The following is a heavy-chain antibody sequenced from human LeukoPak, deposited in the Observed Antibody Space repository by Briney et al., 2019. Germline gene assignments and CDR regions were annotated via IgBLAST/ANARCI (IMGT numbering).Heavy chain of an antibody. CDR1: GFTFSSYA. D-gene: IGHD3-22*01. Sequence: TGGSLRLSCAASGFTFSSYAMSWVRQAPGKGLEWVSAISGSGGSTYYADSVKGRFTISRDNSKNTLYLQMNSLRAEDTAVYYCAILDYYDSSGYLYWGQGTLVTVSS. V-gene: IGHV3-23*01. CDR2: ISGSGGST. J-gene: IGHJ4*02. CDR3: AILDYYDSSGYLY.